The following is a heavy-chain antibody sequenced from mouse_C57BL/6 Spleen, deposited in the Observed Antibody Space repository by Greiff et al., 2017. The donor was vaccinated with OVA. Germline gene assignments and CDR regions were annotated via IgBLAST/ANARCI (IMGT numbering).Heavy chain of an antibody. Sequence: VQLQQSGPELVKPGASVKISCKASGYAFSSSWMNWVKQRPGKGLEWIGRIYPGDGDTNYNGKFKGKATLTADKSSSTAYMQLSSLTSEDSAVYFCARSEATVGAYWGQGTLVTVSA. CDR2: IYPGDGDT. CDR1: GYAFSSSW. J-gene: IGHJ3*01. V-gene: IGHV1-82*01. D-gene: IGHD1-1*01. CDR3: ARSEATVGAY.